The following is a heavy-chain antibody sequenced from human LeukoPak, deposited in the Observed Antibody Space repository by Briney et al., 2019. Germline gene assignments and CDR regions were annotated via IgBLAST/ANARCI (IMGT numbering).Heavy chain of an antibody. D-gene: IGHD1-26*01. CDR2: ITASGTAM. CDR1: GFTFSSYS. J-gene: IGHJ4*02. CDR3: ASSGSYRFDY. V-gene: IGHV3-48*02. Sequence: GGSLRLSCAASGFTFSSYSMNWVRQAPGKGLEWVSHITASGTAMFYADSVKGRFTVSRDNAKNSLYLQMNSLRDEDTAVNYCASSGSYRFDYWGQGTLVTVSS.